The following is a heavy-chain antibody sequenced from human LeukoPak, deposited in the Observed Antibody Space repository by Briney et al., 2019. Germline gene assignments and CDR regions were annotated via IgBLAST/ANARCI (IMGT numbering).Heavy chain of an antibody. J-gene: IGHJ4*02. Sequence: GGSLRLSCAASGFTFSSYAMHWVRQAPGKGLEWVAVISYDGSNKYYADSVKGRFTISRDNSKNTLYLQMNSLRAEDTAVYYCARGEDIVVVPAATHSGYFDYWGQGTLVTVSS. CDR1: GFTFSSYA. V-gene: IGHV3-30*01. CDR3: ARGEDIVVVPAATHSGYFDY. CDR2: ISYDGSNK. D-gene: IGHD2-2*01.